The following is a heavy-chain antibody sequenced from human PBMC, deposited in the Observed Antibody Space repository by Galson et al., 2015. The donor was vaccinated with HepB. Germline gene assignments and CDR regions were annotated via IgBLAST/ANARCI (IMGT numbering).Heavy chain of an antibody. CDR2: INPSGGST. D-gene: IGHD3-22*01. CDR1: GYTFTSYY. CDR3: ARAPRRFYDSRGPEDY. J-gene: IGHJ4*02. V-gene: IGHV1-46*01. Sequence: SVKVSCKASGYTFTSYYMHWVRQAPGQGLEWMGIINPSGGSTSYAQKFQGRVTMTRDTSTSTVYMELSSLRSEDTAVYYCARAPRRFYDSRGPEDYWGQGTLVTVSS.